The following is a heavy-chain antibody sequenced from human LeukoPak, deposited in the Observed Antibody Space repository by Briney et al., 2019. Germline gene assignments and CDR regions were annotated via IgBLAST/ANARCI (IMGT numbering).Heavy chain of an antibody. Sequence: PSETLSLTCTVSGGSISSSGYYWGWIRQPPGKGLEWIGSIYYSGSTYYNPSLKSRVTISVDTSKNQFSLKLSSVTAADTALYYCAVGTFGVVINYYGMDVWGQGTRSPSP. V-gene: IGHV4-39*01. D-gene: IGHD3-3*01. J-gene: IGHJ6*02. CDR1: GGSISSSGYY. CDR2: IYYSGST. CDR3: AVGTFGVVINYYGMDV.